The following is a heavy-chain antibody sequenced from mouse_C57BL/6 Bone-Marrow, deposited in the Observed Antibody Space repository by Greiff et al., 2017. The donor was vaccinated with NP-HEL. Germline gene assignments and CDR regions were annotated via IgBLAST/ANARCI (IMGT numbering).Heavy chain of an antibody. Sequence: DVMLVESGGGLVKPGGSLKLSCAASGFTFSSYAMSWVRQTPEKRLEWVATISDGGSYTYYPDNLKGRFTISRDNAKNNLYLQMSHLKSEDTAVYYCALRAWFAYWGQGTLVTVSA. V-gene: IGHV5-4*03. CDR2: ISDGGSYT. CDR3: ALRAWFAY. J-gene: IGHJ3*01. CDR1: GFTFSSYA.